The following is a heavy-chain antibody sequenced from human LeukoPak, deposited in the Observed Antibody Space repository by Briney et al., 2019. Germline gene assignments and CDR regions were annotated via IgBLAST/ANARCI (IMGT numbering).Heavy chain of an antibody. CDR1: GFTFTNAY. CDR3: YGHLDN. J-gene: IGHJ4*02. D-gene: IGHD3-10*01. Sequence: PGGSLRLSCAASGFTFTNAYMSWVRQSSGKGLEWVGRIESNPDGGTINYAAPVKGRFTISRDDAKNTLYLQMQSLKIEDTAVYYCYGHLDNWGQGALVTVSS. CDR2: IESNPDGGTI. V-gene: IGHV3-15*06.